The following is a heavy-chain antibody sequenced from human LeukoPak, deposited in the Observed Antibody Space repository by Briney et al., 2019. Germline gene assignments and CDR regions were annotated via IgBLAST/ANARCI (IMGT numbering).Heavy chain of an antibody. CDR1: GGSINTYY. CDR2: IYYSGST. J-gene: IGHJ3*02. CDR3: ARGDYYDSSGLI. V-gene: IGHV4-59*01. Sequence: SETLSLTCTVSGGSINTYYWSWIRQPPGKGLEWIGYIYYSGSTNYNPSLKSRVTISVDTSKNQFSLKLSSVTAADTAVYYCARGDYYDSSGLIWGQGTMVTVSS. D-gene: IGHD3-22*01.